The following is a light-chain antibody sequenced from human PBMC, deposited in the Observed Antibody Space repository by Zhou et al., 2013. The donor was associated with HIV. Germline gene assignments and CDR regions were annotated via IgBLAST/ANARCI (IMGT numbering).Light chain of an antibody. J-gene: IGKJ5*01. Sequence: ENVLTQSPGTLSLSPGQRATLSCRASQSVGSSALAWCQQKPGQAPRLLIYGASNRATGIPDRFSGSGSGTDFTLTISRLEAEDFAVYHCQQYVSLPQTFGQGTRLDIK. CDR1: QSVGSSA. V-gene: IGKV3-20*01. CDR2: GAS. CDR3: QQYVSLPQT.